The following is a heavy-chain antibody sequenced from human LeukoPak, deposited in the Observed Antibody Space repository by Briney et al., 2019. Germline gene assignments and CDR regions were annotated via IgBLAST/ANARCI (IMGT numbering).Heavy chain of an antibody. Sequence: SVKVSCKASGGTFSSYAISWVRQAPGQGLEWMGGIIPIFGTANYAQKFQGRVTITTDESTSTAYMALSSLRSEDTAVYYCARGLGYCSSTSCSYNPWGQGTLVTVSS. J-gene: IGHJ5*02. CDR1: GGTFSSYA. V-gene: IGHV1-69*05. D-gene: IGHD2-2*01. CDR2: IIPIFGTA. CDR3: ARGLGYCSSTSCSYNP.